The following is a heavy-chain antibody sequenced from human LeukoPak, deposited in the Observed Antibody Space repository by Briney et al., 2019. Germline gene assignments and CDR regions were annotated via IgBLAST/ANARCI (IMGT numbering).Heavy chain of an antibody. V-gene: IGHV4-34*01. CDR3: ASLSLGSGYYFGD. D-gene: IGHD3-22*01. CDR2: INHSGST. J-gene: IGHJ4*02. CDR1: DGSFSGYY. Sequence: PSETLSLTCAVYDGSFSGYYWSWIRQPPGKGLEWIGEINHSGSTNYNPSLKSRVTISLDTSKSQFSLKLSSVTAADTAVYYCASLSLGSGYYFGDWGQGTLVTVSS.